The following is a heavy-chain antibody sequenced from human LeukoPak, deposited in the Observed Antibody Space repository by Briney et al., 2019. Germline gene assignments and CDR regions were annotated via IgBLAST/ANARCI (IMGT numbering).Heavy chain of an antibody. V-gene: IGHV3-48*03. CDR3: ARDGAVRQTILGIVIIPSNWFDP. J-gene: IGHJ5*02. CDR2: ITGSGSKT. D-gene: IGHD3-3*01. Sequence: PGGSLRLSCAASGFTFSSYEMNWVRQAPGKGLEWLSYITGSGSKTYYADSVKGRFTISRDNAKNSLYLQMNSLRAEDTAVYYCARDGAVRQTILGIVIIPSNWFDPWGQGTLVTASS. CDR1: GFTFSSYE.